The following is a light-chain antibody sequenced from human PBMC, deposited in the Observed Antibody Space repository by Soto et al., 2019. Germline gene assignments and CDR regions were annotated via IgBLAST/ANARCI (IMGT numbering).Light chain of an antibody. V-gene: IGLV2-14*03. J-gene: IGLJ1*01. CDR3: SSYTRTSTLEV. CDR2: DVS. Sequence: QSALTQPASVSASPGQSITISCTGTSSDVAGYIYVSWYQHHPGKVPKLIIYDVSHRPSGVSTRFSGSQSGSTASLTISGLQAEDEADYYCSSYTRTSTLEVFGTGTKLTVL. CDR1: SSDVAGYIY.